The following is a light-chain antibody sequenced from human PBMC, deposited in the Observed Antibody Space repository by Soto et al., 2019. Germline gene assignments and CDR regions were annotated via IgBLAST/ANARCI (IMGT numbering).Light chain of an antibody. CDR2: DVN. V-gene: IGLV2-14*01. CDR3: SSYTTSTILGYV. Sequence: QSVLTQPASVSGSPGQSITIPCTGSSSDVGGYNYVSWYQQHPGKAPKLMIYDVNNRPSGVSNRFSGSKSGNTASLTISGLHAEDEADYYCSSYTTSTILGYVFGTGTTLTVL. CDR1: SSDVGGYNY. J-gene: IGLJ1*01.